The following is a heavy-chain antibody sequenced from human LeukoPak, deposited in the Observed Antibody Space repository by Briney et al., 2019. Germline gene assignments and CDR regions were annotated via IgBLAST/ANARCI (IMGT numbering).Heavy chain of an antibody. CDR2: INPNSCGT. Sequence: VASVKVSFKASGYTFTGYYMHWVRQAPGQGREWMGWINPNSCGTNYAQKFQGRVTMTRGPAIGTAYMELSRLSSDDTAVYYCGSSGSSWYTFDYWGQGTLVTVSS. D-gene: IGHD6-13*01. V-gene: IGHV1-2*02. J-gene: IGHJ4*02. CDR3: GSSGSSWYTFDY. CDR1: GYTFTGYY.